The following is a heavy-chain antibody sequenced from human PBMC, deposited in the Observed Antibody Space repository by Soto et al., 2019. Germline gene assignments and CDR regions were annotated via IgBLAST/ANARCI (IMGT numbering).Heavy chain of an antibody. CDR2: ISHRGSV. V-gene: IGHV4-4*02. CDR3: ARSFGWYAIDY. Sequence: QVLLQESGPGLVQPSGTLSLSCAVSGDSISSHYFWGWVRQPPGKGLEWVGDISHRGSVNYNPSLQRRITLSMDKSKNQFSLRLNSVTAADTAVYYCARSFGWYAIDYWGQGTLVIVSS. CDR1: GDSISSHYF. J-gene: IGHJ4*02. D-gene: IGHD6-19*01.